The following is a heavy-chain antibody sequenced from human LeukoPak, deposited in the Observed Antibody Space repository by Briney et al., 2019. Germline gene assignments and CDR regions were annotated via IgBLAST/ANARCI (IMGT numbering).Heavy chain of an antibody. J-gene: IGHJ4*02. V-gene: IGHV3-23*01. Sequence: GGSLRLSCAASGFTFSSYAMSWVRQAPGKGLEWVSAISGSGGRTYYADSVKGRFTISRDNSKNTLYLQMNSLRAEDTAVYYCAKESTYYDFWSGSSDFDYWGQGTLVTVSS. CDR3: AKESTYYDFWSGSSDFDY. CDR1: GFTFSSYA. CDR2: ISGSGGRT. D-gene: IGHD3-3*01.